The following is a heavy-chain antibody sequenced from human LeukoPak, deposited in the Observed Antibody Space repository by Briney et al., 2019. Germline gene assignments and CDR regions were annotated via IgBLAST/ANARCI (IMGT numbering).Heavy chain of an antibody. CDR3: ARAYPWGFDY. V-gene: IGHV3-7*01. CDR2: IKQDGSEK. Sequence: GGSLRLSCAASGFSFNRYWMSWVRQAPGKGPEWVANIKQDGSEKYYVDSVKGRFTISRDNAKNSLYLQMNSLRAEDTAFYYCARAYPWGFDYWGQGTLVTVSS. CDR1: GFSFNRYW. D-gene: IGHD2-2*02. J-gene: IGHJ4*02.